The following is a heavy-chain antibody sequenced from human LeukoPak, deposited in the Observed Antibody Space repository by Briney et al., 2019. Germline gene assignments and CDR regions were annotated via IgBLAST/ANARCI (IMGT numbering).Heavy chain of an antibody. CDR2: INWNGGSR. CDR3: ARAKRNAFDI. J-gene: IGHJ3*02. Sequence: LAGGSLRLSCAASGFNFDDYVMSWVRQAPGKGLEWVSGINWNGGSRGYADSVKGRFTISRDNAKNSLYLQMNSLRAEDTAVYYCARAKRNAFDIWGQGTMVTVSS. V-gene: IGHV3-20*04. CDR1: GFNFDDYV.